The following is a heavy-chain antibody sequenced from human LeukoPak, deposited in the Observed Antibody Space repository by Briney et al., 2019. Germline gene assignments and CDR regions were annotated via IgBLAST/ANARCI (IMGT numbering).Heavy chain of an antibody. CDR2: ISWNSGSI. CDR3: TKGRGGGTADCFDY. D-gene: IGHD1-26*01. Sequence: GGSLRLSCAASGFTSDDYAMHWVRQAPGRGLEWVSGISWNSGSIGYADSVKGRFTISRDDAKNSLYLQMNSLRAEDTAFYYCTKGRGGGTADCFDYWGQGILVTVSP. V-gene: IGHV3-9*02. CDR1: GFTSDDYA. J-gene: IGHJ4*02.